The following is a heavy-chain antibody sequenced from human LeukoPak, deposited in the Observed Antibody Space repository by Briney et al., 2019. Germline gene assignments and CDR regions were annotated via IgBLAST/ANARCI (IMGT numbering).Heavy chain of an antibody. V-gene: IGHV3-53*01. CDR3: ARVHSSGYSCLDY. CDR2: IYSGGST. J-gene: IGHJ4*02. D-gene: IGHD3-22*01. CDR1: GFSVSSKY. Sequence: GGSLRLSCAASGFSVSSKYMSWVHQAPGKGLEWVSVIYSGGSTYYADSVKGRFTISRDNSKNTLCLQMNSLRAEDTAVYYCARVHSSGYSCLDYWGQGTLVTVSS.